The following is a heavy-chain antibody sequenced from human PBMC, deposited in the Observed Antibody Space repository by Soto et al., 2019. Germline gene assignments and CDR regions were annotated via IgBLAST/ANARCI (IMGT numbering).Heavy chain of an antibody. Sequence: SETLSLTCTVSGGSISSSSYYWGWIRQPPGKGLEWIGSIYYSGRTYYNPSLKSRVTISVDTSKNQFSLKLSSVTAADTAVYYCARHTPAISISDHWGQGTLVTVS. CDR2: IYYSGRT. CDR1: GGSISSSSYY. CDR3: ARHTPAISISDH. V-gene: IGHV4-39*01. D-gene: IGHD2-15*01. J-gene: IGHJ4*02.